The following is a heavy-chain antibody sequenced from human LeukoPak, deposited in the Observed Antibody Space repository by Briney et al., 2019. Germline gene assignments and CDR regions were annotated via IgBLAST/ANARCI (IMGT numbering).Heavy chain of an antibody. J-gene: IGHJ4*02. Sequence: GGSLRLSCGASGFTFDDYGMSWVRQAPGKGLEWVSGINWNGGSTGYADSVKGRFTISRDNAKNSLYLQMNSLRAEDTALYYCARDYSPGRSSTSCYDYWGQGTLVTVSS. CDR3: ARDYSPGRSSTSCYDY. CDR2: INWNGGST. D-gene: IGHD2-2*01. V-gene: IGHV3-20*04. CDR1: GFTFDDYG.